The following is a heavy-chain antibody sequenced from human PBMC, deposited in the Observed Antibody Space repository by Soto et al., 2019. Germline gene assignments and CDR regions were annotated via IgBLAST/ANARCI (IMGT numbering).Heavy chain of an antibody. D-gene: IGHD3-9*01. CDR1: GNTLTSFY. J-gene: IGHJ4*02. CDR2: LSPTTGGT. Sequence: ASVKVSCKTSGNTLTSFYIHWVRQAPGQGLEWVGRLSPTTGGTNYAQHFQGRVTVTWDMSTFTAYMELSSLIYEDTAVYYCARPPGYVTDWYYFDTWGQGTQVTVSS. CDR3: ARPPGYVTDWYYFDT. V-gene: IGHV1-2*02.